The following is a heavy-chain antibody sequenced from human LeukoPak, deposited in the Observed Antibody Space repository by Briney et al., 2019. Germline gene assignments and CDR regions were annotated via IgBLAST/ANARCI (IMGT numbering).Heavy chain of an antibody. Sequence: GGSLRLSCAASGFTFSSYSMNWVRQAPGKGLEWVSYISSSSSTIYYADSVKGRFTISRDNAKNSLYLQMNSLRAEDTAVYYCARDKIVGATRFDYWGQGTLVTASS. CDR1: GFTFSSYS. V-gene: IGHV3-48*01. CDR2: ISSSSSTI. CDR3: ARDKIVGATRFDY. D-gene: IGHD1-26*01. J-gene: IGHJ4*02.